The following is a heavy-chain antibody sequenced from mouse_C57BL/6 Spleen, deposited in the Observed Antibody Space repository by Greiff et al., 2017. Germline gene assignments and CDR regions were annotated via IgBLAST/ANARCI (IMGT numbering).Heavy chain of an antibody. CDR3: ARYYVDWYFDV. Sequence: EVQLQQSGPELVKPGASVKISCKASGYTFTDYYMNWVKQSHGKSLEWIGDINPNNGGTSYNQKFKGKAKLTVEKSSSTAYMELRSLTCEDSAVYYCARYYVDWYFDVWCTGTTVTVSS. J-gene: IGHJ1*03. CDR2: INPNNGGT. CDR1: GYTFTDYY. D-gene: IGHD1-1*01. V-gene: IGHV1-26*01.